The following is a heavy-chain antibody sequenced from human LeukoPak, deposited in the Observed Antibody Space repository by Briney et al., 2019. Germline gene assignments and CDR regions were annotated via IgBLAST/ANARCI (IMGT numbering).Heavy chain of an antibody. CDR1: GGSISSGSYY. Sequence: PSQTLSLTCTVSGGSISSGSYYWTWIRQPAGKGLEWIGRIYTSGSTNYNPSLKSRVTISVDTSKNQFSLNLSSVTAADTAMYYCARGRTVAGFYYSGQGNLVTVSS. D-gene: IGHD6-19*01. CDR3: ARGRTVAGFYY. V-gene: IGHV4-61*02. J-gene: IGHJ4*02. CDR2: IYTSGST.